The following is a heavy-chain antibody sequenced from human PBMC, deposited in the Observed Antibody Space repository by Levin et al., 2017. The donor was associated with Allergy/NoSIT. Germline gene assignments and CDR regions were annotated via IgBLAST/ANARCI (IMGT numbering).Heavy chain of an antibody. CDR1: GGTFSSYA. J-gene: IGHJ3*02. V-gene: IGHV1-69*13. CDR3: ARDFDSSSSAAFDI. D-gene: IGHD6-6*01. CDR2: IIPIFGTA. Sequence: SVKVSCKASGGTFSSYAISWVRQAPGQGLEWMGGIIPIFGTANYAQKFQGRVTITADESTSTAYMELSSLRSEDTAVYYCARDFDSSSSAAFDIWGQGTMVTVSS.